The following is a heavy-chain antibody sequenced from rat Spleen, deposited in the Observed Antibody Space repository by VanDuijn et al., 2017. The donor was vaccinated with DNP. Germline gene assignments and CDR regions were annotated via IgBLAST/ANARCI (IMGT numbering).Heavy chain of an antibody. CDR1: GFTFSDYY. D-gene: IGHD1-12*02. J-gene: IGHJ2*01. CDR2: ISGGGST. CDR3: VREGTLMVVGFLDY. V-gene: IGHV2S12*01. Sequence: VQLVESGGGLVQPGRSLKLSCAASGFTFSDYYMAWVRQAPKKGLEWIAAISGGGSTYYNSALKSRLSITKDTSKSQVFLKMHSLQTEDTAIYFCVREGTLMVVGFLDYWGRGVAVTVSS.